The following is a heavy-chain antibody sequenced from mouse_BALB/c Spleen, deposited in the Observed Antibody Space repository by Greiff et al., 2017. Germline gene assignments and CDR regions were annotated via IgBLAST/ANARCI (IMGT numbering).Heavy chain of an antibody. D-gene: IGHD2-3*01. CDR1: GFNIKDTY. Sequence: VQLQQSGAELVKPGASVKLSCTASGFNIKDTYMHWVKQRPEQGLEWIGRIDPANGNTKYDPKFQGKATITADTSSNTAYLQLSSLTSEDTAVYDCASLYDGYYVAMDYWGQGTSVTVSS. V-gene: IGHV14-3*02. CDR2: IDPANGNT. CDR3: ASLYDGYYVAMDY. J-gene: IGHJ4*01.